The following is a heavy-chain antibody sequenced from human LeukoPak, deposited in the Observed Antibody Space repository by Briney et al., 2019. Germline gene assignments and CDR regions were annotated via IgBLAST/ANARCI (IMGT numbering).Heavy chain of an antibody. D-gene: IGHD6-13*01. Sequence: GGSLRLSCAASGFTFSSYSMNWVRQAPGKGLEWVSSISSSSSYIYYADSVKGRFTISRDNAKSSLYLQMNSLRAEDTAVYYCAREYSSRSYYYGMDVWGQGTTVTVSS. CDR1: GFTFSSYS. CDR3: AREYSSRSYYYGMDV. CDR2: ISSSSSYI. J-gene: IGHJ6*02. V-gene: IGHV3-21*01.